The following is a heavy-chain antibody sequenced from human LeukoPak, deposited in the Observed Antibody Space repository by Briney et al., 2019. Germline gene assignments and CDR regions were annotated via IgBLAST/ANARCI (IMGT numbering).Heavy chain of an antibody. CDR2: ISSSSSYI. CDR1: GFTFSSYS. CDR3: AKGIAAAGTGDY. J-gene: IGHJ4*02. V-gene: IGHV3-21*01. Sequence: GGSQRLSCAASGFTFSSYSMNWVRQAPGKGLEWVSSISSSSSYIYYADSVKGRFTISRDNAKNSLYLQMNSLRAEDTAVYYCAKGIAAAGTGDYWGQGTLVTVSS. D-gene: IGHD6-13*01.